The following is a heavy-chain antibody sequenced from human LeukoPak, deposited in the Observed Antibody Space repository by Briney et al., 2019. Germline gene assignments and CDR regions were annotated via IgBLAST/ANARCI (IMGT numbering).Heavy chain of an antibody. V-gene: IGHV4-59*08. D-gene: IGHD6-25*01. J-gene: IGHJ3*02. CDR3: ARSAIDAFDI. CDR1: GRSISSYY. CDR2: IYNSGST. Sequence: ASETLSLTCTVSGRSISSYYWSWIRQPPGKGLECIGYIYNSGSTNYNPCLKSRVSISVDTSKNQFSLKLSSVTAADTAVYYCARSAIDAFDIWGQGTMVTVSS.